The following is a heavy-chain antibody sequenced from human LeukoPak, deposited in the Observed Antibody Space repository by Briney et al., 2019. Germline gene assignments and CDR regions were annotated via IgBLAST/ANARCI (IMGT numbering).Heavy chain of an antibody. D-gene: IGHD1-1*01. CDR2: IIPILGIA. CDR3: ATDRNWNDEENAFDI. CDR1: GGTFSSYG. Sequence: SVKVSCKASGGTFSSYGISWVRQAPGQGLERMGRIIPILGIANYAQKFQGRVTMTEDTSTDTAYMELSSLRSEDTAVYYCATDRNWNDEENAFDIWGQGTMVTVSS. J-gene: IGHJ3*02. V-gene: IGHV1-69*04.